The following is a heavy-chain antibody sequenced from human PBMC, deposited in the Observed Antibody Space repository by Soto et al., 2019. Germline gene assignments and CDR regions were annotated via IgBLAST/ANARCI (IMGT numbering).Heavy chain of an antibody. V-gene: IGHV3-23*01. CDR1: GFTFSSYA. D-gene: IGHD6-6*01. CDR3: AKVFRRPLAARPFGVLGDCFDY. Sequence: GGSLRLSCAASGFTFSSYAMSWVRQAPGKGLEWVSAISGSGGSTYYADSVKGRFTISRDNSKNTLYLQMNSLRAEDTAVYYCAKVFRRPLAARPFGVLGDCFDYWGQGTLVTVSS. J-gene: IGHJ4*02. CDR2: ISGSGGST.